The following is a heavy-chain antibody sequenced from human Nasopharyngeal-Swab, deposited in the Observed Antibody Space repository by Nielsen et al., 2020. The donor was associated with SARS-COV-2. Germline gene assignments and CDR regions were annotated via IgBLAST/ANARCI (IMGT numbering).Heavy chain of an antibody. J-gene: IGHJ5*02. D-gene: IGHD3-22*01. CDR2: IIPIFGTA. Sequence: SVKVSCKASGGTFSSYAISWVRQAPGQGLEWMGGIIPIFGTANYAQKFQGRVTITADESTSTAYMELSSLRSEDTAVYYCARAPPGYYDSSGYARFDPWGQGTLVTVSP. V-gene: IGHV1-69*13. CDR3: ARAPPGYYDSSGYARFDP. CDR1: GGTFSSYA.